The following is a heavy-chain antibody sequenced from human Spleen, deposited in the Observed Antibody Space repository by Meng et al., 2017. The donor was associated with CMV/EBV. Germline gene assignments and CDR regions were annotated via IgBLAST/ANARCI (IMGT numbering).Heavy chain of an antibody. J-gene: IGHJ4*02. CDR3: VRAREEIWTGYLFDY. Sequence: SGYTFTDYYMHWVRQAPGQGLEWMGWINPNSGGTNYAQKFQGRVTMTRDTSISTAFMELSKLRSDDTAFYYCVRAREEIWTGYLFDYWGQGTLVTVSS. CDR1: GYTFTDYY. D-gene: IGHD3/OR15-3a*01. CDR2: INPNSGGT. V-gene: IGHV1-2*02.